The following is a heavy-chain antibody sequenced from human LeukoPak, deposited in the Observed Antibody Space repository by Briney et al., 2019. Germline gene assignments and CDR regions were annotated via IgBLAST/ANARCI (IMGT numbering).Heavy chain of an antibody. D-gene: IGHD2-15*01. CDR3: ARGYCSGGSCYVQNWFDP. Sequence: GASVKVSCKASGYTFTSYGISWVRQAPGQGLEWMGCISAYNGNTNYAQKLQGRVTMTTDTSTSTAYMELRSLRSDDTAVYYCARGYCSGGSCYVQNWFDPWGQGTLVTVSS. CDR2: ISAYNGNT. J-gene: IGHJ5*02. V-gene: IGHV1-18*01. CDR1: GYTFTSYG.